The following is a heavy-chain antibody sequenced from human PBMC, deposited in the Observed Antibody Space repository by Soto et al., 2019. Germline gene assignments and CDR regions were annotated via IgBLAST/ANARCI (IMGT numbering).Heavy chain of an antibody. Sequence: SEPLSLTCSVSGAALNSGNYYWSWIRQVPGKGMEWIGHIYVTGAVDYNPSLRDRITISQDTSERQFSLNLRLVTAADTAVYYCAREPYHYDSSGYYDYWGQGTLVTVSS. D-gene: IGHD3-22*01. J-gene: IGHJ4*02. CDR3: AREPYHYDSSGYYDY. CDR1: GAALNSGNYY. CDR2: IYVTGAV. V-gene: IGHV4-31*03.